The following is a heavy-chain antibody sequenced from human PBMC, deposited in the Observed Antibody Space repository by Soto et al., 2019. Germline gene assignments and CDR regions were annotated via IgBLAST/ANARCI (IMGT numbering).Heavy chain of an antibody. CDR2: IYWDDDK. Sequence: QITLKESGPTLVKPTQTLTLTCTFSGFSLSTSGVGVGWIRQPPGKALEWLALIYWDDDKRYSPTLKSRLTTXKXTXTNQRGLTMTNMDPVDTATYYCAHVSIAAAGRAVKYRGQGTLVTVSS. CDR3: AHVSIAAAGRAVKY. J-gene: IGHJ4*02. D-gene: IGHD6-13*01. V-gene: IGHV2-5*02. CDR1: GFSLSTSGVG.